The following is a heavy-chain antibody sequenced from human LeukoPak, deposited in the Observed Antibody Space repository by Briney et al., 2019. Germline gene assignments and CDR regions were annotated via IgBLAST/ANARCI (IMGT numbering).Heavy chain of an antibody. V-gene: IGHV3-21*01. CDR3: ARDRPTGASRLFVVQ. CDR1: GFTFSSYS. J-gene: IGHJ4*02. CDR2: MSSGGRYI. Sequence: GGSLRLSCAASGFTFSSYSMTWVRQAPGKGLEWVSSMSSGGRYIYYADSVRSRFTISRDNAKNSLYLLMNSLRVEDTAVYYCARDRPTGASRLFVVQWGQGTLVTVSS. D-gene: IGHD3-3*01.